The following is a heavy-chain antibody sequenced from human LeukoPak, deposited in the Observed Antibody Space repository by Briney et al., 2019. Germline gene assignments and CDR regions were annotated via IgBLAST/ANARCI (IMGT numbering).Heavy chain of an antibody. D-gene: IGHD6-13*01. Sequence: ASVKVSCKASGYSFTGYYMHWVRQAPGQGLEWMGRINPNSGGTNYAQKFQGRVTMTRDTSISTAYMELSRLRSDDTAVYYCARARSSWYDLDYWGQGTLVTVSS. J-gene: IGHJ4*02. CDR2: INPNSGGT. V-gene: IGHV1-2*06. CDR1: GYSFTGYY. CDR3: ARARSSWYDLDY.